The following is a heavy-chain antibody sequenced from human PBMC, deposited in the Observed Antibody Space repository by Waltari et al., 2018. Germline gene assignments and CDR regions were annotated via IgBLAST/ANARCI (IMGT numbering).Heavy chain of an antibody. CDR3: GSIAFGDDGGYFQY. CDR1: GGPITTNYN. D-gene: IGHD4-17*01. Sequence: QLQLQESGPGLVRPSETLYLTCTVSGGPITTNYNWAWIHQPPGKGLAWIGNMQYRGSTFYNPPLMSRVTISLDTSKNQFSLTLTSVDAADTAVYFCGSIAFGDDGGYFQYWGQGTLVTVSS. V-gene: IGHV4-39*01. J-gene: IGHJ1*01. CDR2: MQYRGST.